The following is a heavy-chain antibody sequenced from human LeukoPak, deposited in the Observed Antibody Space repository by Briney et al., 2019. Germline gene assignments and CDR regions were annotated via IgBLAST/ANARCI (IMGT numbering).Heavy chain of an antibody. V-gene: IGHV3-11*04. J-gene: IGHJ4*02. CDR1: GFTFSDYY. Sequence: GGSLRLSCAASGFTFSDYYMSWIRQAPGKGLEWVSYISSSGSTIYYADSVKGRFTISRDNAKNSLYLQMNSLRAEDTAVYYCARDVDTAMVTAFGYWGQGTLVTVSS. D-gene: IGHD5-18*01. CDR2: ISSSGSTI. CDR3: ARDVDTAMVTAFGY.